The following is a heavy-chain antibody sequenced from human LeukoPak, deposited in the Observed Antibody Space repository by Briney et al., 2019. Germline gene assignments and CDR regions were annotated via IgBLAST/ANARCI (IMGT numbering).Heavy chain of an antibody. J-gene: IGHJ4*02. V-gene: IGHV3-33*01. D-gene: IGHD3-10*01. CDR2: IWYDGSNK. CDR3: ARALGGPYYGSGSYYGVDY. Sequence: GGSLRLSCAASGFTFSSYGTHWVRQAPGKGLEWVAVIWYDGSNKYYADSVKGRFTISRDDSKNTLYLQMNSLRAEDTAVYYCARALGGPYYGSGSYYGVDYWGQGTLVTVSS. CDR1: GFTFSSYG.